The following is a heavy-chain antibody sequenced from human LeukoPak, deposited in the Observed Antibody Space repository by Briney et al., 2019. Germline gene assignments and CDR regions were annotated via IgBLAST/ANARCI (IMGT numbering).Heavy chain of an antibody. CDR2: IYHSGST. CDR3: ARDSVVNDFWSGFKGYFDY. Sequence: PSETLSLTCTVSGYSISSGYYWGWIRQPPGKGLEWIGSIYHSGSTYYNPSLKSRVTISVDTSKNQFSLKLSSVTAADTAVYYCARDSVVNDFWSGFKGYFDYWGQGTLVTVSS. V-gene: IGHV4-38-2*02. CDR1: GYSISSGYY. J-gene: IGHJ4*02. D-gene: IGHD3-3*01.